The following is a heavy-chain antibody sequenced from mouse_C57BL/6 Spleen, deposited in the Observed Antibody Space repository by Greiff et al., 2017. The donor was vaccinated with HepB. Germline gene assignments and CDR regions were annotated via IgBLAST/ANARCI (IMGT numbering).Heavy chain of an antibody. Sequence: EVKVVESGGGLVQPKGSLKLSCAASGFSFNTYAMNWVRQAPGKGLEWVARIRSKSNNYATYYADSVKDRFTISRDDSESMLYLQMNNLKTEDTAMYYCVRHGGSSYGWYFDVWGTGTTVTVSS. V-gene: IGHV10-1*01. D-gene: IGHD1-1*01. J-gene: IGHJ1*03. CDR3: VRHGGSSYGWYFDV. CDR2: IRSKSNNYAT. CDR1: GFSFNTYA.